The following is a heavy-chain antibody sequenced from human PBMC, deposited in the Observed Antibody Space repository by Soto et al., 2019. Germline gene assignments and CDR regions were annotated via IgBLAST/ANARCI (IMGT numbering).Heavy chain of an antibody. D-gene: IGHD3-10*01. CDR2: ISYDGSNK. J-gene: IGHJ6*02. Sequence: GGSLRLSCAASGFTFSSYAMHWVRQAPGKGLEWVAVISYDGSNKYYADSVKGRFTISRDNSKNTLYLQMNSLRAEDTAVYYCARDHYGSGNYYNRHSYYYYGMDVWGQGTTVTVSS. CDR1: GFTFSSYA. V-gene: IGHV3-30-3*01. CDR3: ARDHYGSGNYYNRHSYYYYGMDV.